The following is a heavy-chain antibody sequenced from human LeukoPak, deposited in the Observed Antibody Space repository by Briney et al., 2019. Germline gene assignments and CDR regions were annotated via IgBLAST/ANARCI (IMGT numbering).Heavy chain of an antibody. CDR1: GFTLSNYD. V-gene: IGHV3-13*01. J-gene: IGHJ3*02. D-gene: IGHD3-10*01. CDR2: IDQSGDR. CDR3: ARGGVGEFLTPRDPFDK. Sequence: GGSLRLSCAASGFTLSNYDMHWVRQPPGKGLEWVSSIDQSGDRYFADSVKGRFTISRDNGNHALFLQMNGLTAGDTAVYFCARGGVGEFLTPRDPFDKWGQGARVIVSS.